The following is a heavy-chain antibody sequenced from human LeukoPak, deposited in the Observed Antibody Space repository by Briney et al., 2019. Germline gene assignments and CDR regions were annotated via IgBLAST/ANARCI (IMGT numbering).Heavy chain of an antibody. CDR3: VRDFRSADY. CDR2: ICPDGTVT. CDR1: GFTFSSYS. J-gene: IGHJ4*02. V-gene: IGHV3-74*01. Sequence: GGSLRLSCAASGFTFSSYSMNWVRQAPGKGPMWVSRICPDGTVTNYADSVKARFIISRDNARNTVYLQMNSLRVEDTAVYYCVRDFRSADYWGQGTLVTVSS.